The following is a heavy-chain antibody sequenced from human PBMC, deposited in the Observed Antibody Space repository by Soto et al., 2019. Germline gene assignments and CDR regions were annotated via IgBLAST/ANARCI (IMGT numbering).Heavy chain of an antibody. J-gene: IGHJ4*02. CDR3: AGFVVPASRNSDFDY. CDR1: CISVSTSDYY. Sequence: SETLSLTCTVSCISVSTSDYYWGWVRQPPGKGLDWIGNIYYSGSTFYNPSLRSRVTLSVDTSKNQFSLRLNSVTAADTAVYFCAGFVVPASRNSDFDYWGQGTLVTVSS. CDR2: IYYSGST. V-gene: IGHV4-39*01. D-gene: IGHD2-15*01.